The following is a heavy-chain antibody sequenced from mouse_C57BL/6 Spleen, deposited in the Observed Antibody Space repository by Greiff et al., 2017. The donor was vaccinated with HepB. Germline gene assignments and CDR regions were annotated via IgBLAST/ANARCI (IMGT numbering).Heavy chain of an antibody. CDR2: ISSGGDYI. D-gene: IGHD1-1*01. Sequence: EVKVVESGEGLVKPGGSLKLSCAASGFTFSSYAMSWVRQTPEKRLEWVAYISSGGDYIYYADTLKGRFTISRDNARNTLYLQMSSLKSEDTAMYYCARADYGSPFAYWGQGTLVTVSA. J-gene: IGHJ3*01. CDR3: ARADYGSPFAY. CDR1: GFTFSSYA. V-gene: IGHV5S21*01.